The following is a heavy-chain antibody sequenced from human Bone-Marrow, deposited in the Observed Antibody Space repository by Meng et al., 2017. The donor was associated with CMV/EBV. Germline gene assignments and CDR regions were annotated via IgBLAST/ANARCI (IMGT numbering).Heavy chain of an antibody. Sequence: GESLKISCAASGFTVSSNYMSWVRQAPGKGLEWVSVIYSGGSTYYADSVKGRFTISRDNSKNTLYLQMNSLRAEDTAVYYCASYYSSGLHFDYWGQGTLVTVSS. D-gene: IGHD3-22*01. V-gene: IGHV3-53*01. CDR1: GFTVSSNY. J-gene: IGHJ4*02. CDR3: ASYYSSGLHFDY. CDR2: IYSGGST.